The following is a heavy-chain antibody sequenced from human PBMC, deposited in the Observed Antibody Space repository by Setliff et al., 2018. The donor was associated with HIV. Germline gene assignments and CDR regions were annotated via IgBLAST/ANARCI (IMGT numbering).Heavy chain of an antibody. J-gene: IGHJ5*02. D-gene: IGHD3-3*01. CDR2: IYTSGST. Sequence: SETLSLTCTVSGGSISSGIYYWSWIRQPAGKGLEWIGRIYTSGSTKYNPSLKSRVTISVDTSKNQFSLKLSSVTAADTAVYYCARHGGYYDFWSGYRGTNWFDPWGQGTLVTVSS. CDR1: GGSISSGIYY. V-gene: IGHV4-61*02. CDR3: ARHGGYYDFWSGYRGTNWFDP.